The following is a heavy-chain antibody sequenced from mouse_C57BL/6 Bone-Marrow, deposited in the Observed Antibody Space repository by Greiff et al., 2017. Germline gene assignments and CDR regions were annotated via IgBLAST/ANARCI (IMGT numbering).Heavy chain of an antibody. V-gene: IGHV1-81*01. J-gene: IGHJ2*01. CDR3: SRRDWNDYGSSYDY. Sequence: QVQLKESGAELARPGASVKLSCKASGYTFTSYGISWVKQRPGQGLEWIGEIYPSSGNTYYNEKFKGKATLTADKSSSTAYMELRSLTSEDSAVYFCSRRDWNDYGSSYDYWGQGTTLTVAS. D-gene: IGHD1-1*01. CDR1: GYTFTSYG. CDR2: IYPSSGNT.